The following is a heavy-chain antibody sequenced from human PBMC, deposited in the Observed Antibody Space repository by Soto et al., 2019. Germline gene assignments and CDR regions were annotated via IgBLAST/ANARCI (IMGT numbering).Heavy chain of an antibody. Sequence: EVQLVQSGAEVKKPGESLKISCKASGYNFNTYWIGWVRQMPGKGLEWMGIIYPDDSDTRNSPSFEGQITISVDKSISTAYLQWSSLKASDAAMYYCARQRGDWYFALWGRGTLLTVSS. D-gene: IGHD3-16*01. CDR1: GYNFNTYW. J-gene: IGHJ2*01. V-gene: IGHV5-51*01. CDR3: ARQRGDWYFAL. CDR2: IYPDDSDT.